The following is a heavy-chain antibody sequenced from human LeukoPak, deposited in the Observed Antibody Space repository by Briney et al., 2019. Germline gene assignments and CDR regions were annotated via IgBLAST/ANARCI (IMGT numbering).Heavy chain of an antibody. CDR2: IYTSGST. V-gene: IGHV4-4*07. CDR1: GGSISSYY. D-gene: IGHD6-13*01. J-gene: IGHJ5*02. CDR3: AKGYSSSWGYWFDP. Sequence: TSETLSLTCTVSGGSISSYYWSWIRQPAGKGLEWIGRIYTSGSTNYNPSLKSRVTISVDTSKNQFSLKLSSVTAADTAVYYCAKGYSSSWGYWFDPWGQGTLVTVSS.